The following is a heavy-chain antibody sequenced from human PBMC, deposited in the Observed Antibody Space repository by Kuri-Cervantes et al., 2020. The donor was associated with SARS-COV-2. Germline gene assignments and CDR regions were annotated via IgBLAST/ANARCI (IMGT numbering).Heavy chain of an antibody. CDR1: GYTFTTFG. V-gene: IGHV1-18*01. D-gene: IGHD2-2*02. J-gene: IGHJ6*02. CDR3: ARGQRYCSSTSCYTGVQYYYYYYGMDV. Sequence: ASVKVSCKASGYTFTTFGLSWVRQAPGQGLEWMGWISDYNGDTKYAQKFQGRVTMTTDTSTTTAYLELRSLRSDDTAMYYCARGQRYCSSTSCYTGVQYYYYYYGMDVWGQGTTVTVSS. CDR2: ISDYNGDT.